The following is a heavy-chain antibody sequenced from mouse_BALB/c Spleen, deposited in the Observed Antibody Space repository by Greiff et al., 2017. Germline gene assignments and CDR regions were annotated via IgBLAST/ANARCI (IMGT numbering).Heavy chain of an antibody. J-gene: IGHJ3*01. CDR3: ARLGNYAWFAY. V-gene: IGHV5-12-1*01. Sequence: EVQGVESGGGLVKPGGSLKLSCAASGFAFSSYDMSWVRQTPEKRLEWVAYISSGGGSTYYPDTVKGRFTISRDNAKNTLYLQMSSLKSEDTAMYYCARLGNYAWFAYWGQGTLVTVSA. CDR2: ISSGGGST. D-gene: IGHD2-1*01. CDR1: GFAFSSYD.